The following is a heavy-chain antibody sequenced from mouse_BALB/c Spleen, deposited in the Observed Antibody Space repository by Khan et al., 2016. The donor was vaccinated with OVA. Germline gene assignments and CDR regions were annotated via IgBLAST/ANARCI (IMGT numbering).Heavy chain of an antibody. J-gene: IGHJ4*01. CDR3: ARQPYYHYNVMDY. D-gene: IGHD2-10*01. Sequence: QVQLQQSGPGLVAPSQSLSITCTISGFSLTNYGVHWVRQPPGKGLEWLVLMWSDGSTTYNSALKSRLTISKDNSKCQVFLKMNSLQTDDTAIYFCARQPYYHYNVMDYWGQGTSVTVSS. V-gene: IGHV2-6-1*01. CDR1: GFSLTNYG. CDR2: MWSDGST.